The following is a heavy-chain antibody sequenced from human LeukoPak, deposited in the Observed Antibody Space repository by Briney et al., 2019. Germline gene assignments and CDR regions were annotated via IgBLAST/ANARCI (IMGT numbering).Heavy chain of an antibody. D-gene: IGHD3-3*01. J-gene: IGHJ5*02. CDR1: GGSISSSSYY. CDR2: IYYSGST. V-gene: IGHV4-39*01. Sequence: SETLSLTCTVSGGSISSSSYYLGWIRQPPGKGLEWIGSIYYSGSTYYNPSLKSRVTISVDTSKNQFSLKLSSVTAADTAVYYCARHGFRVDDFWSGYSPGWFDPWGQGTLVTVSS. CDR3: ARHGFRVDDFWSGYSPGWFDP.